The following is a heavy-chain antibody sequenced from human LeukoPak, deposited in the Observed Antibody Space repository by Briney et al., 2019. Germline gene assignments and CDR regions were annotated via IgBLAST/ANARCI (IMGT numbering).Heavy chain of an antibody. CDR3: VREMRSTWYDRDAFDI. V-gene: IGHV3-11*01. CDR1: GFNFSDYY. D-gene: IGHD6-13*01. Sequence: GGSLRLSCAASGFNFSDYYMSWIRQAPGKGLEWVSYISSSGTTIYYADSVKGRFTISRDNAKNSLYLQMNSLRAEDTAVYYCVREMRSTWYDRDAFDIWGQGTMVTVSS. J-gene: IGHJ3*02. CDR2: ISSSGTTI.